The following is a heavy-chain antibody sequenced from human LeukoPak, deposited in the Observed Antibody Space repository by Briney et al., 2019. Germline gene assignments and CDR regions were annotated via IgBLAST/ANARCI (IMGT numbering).Heavy chain of an antibody. CDR3: ARDSFYSSGLDY. CDR2: IYYRGST. D-gene: IGHD6-19*01. V-gene: IGHV4-31*03. J-gene: IGHJ4*02. Sequence: SETLSLTCTVSGGSISSGGYYWSWIRQHPGKGLEWIGYIYYRGSTYYNPSLKSRVTIPVDTSKNQFSLKLNSVTAADTAVYYCARDSFYSSGLDYWGQGTLVTVSS. CDR1: GGSISSGGYY.